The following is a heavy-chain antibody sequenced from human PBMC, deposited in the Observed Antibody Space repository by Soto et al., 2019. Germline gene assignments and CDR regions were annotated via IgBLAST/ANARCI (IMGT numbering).Heavy chain of an antibody. Sequence: GGSLRLSCAASGFTFSSYAMHWVRQAPGKGLEYVSAISSNGGSTYYANSVKGRFTISRDNSKNTLYLQMGSLRAEDMAVYYCARVGWGGDLDYWGQGTLVTVSS. CDR3: ARVGWGGDLDY. D-gene: IGHD3-16*01. J-gene: IGHJ4*02. CDR2: ISSNGGST. CDR1: GFTFSSYA. V-gene: IGHV3-64*01.